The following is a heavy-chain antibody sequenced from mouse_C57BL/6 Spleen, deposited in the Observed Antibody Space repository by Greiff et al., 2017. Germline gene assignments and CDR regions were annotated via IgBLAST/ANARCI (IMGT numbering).Heavy chain of an antibody. J-gene: IGHJ2*01. V-gene: IGHV3-6*01. CDR3: ARAYGDY. CDR2: ISYDGSN. CDR1: GYSITSGYY. Sequence: DVQLQESGPGLVKPSQSLSLTCSVTGYSITSGYYWNWIRQFPGNKLEWMGYISYDGSNNYNPSLKNRISITRDTSKNQFFLKLNSVTTEDTATYYCARAYGDYWGQGTTLTVSS. D-gene: IGHD1-1*01.